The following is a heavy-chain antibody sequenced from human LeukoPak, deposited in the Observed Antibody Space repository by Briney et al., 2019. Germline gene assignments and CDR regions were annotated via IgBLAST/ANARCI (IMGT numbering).Heavy chain of an antibody. Sequence: GGSLRLSCAASGFTFSSYSRNWVRQAPGKGLEWVSSTSSSSSYKYYADSVKGRFTISRDNAKNSLYLQMNSLRAEDTAVYYCARGGSDILTGFYPSYLDYWGQGTLVTVSS. CDR3: ARGGSDILTGFYPSYLDY. D-gene: IGHD3-9*01. CDR2: TSSSSSYK. J-gene: IGHJ4*02. CDR1: GFTFSSYS. V-gene: IGHV3-21*01.